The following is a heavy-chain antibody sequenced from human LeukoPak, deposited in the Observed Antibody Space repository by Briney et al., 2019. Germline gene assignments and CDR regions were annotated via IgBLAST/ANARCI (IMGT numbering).Heavy chain of an antibody. D-gene: IGHD3-10*01. CDR3: ARGPRGLLWFGELRFDP. J-gene: IGHJ5*02. CDR1: GGSFSGYY. CDR2: INHGGST. V-gene: IGHV4-34*01. Sequence: SETLSLTCAVYGGSFSGYYWSWIRQPPGKGLEWIGEINHGGSTNYNPSLKSRVTISVDTSKNQFSLKLSSVTAADTAVYYCARGPRGLLWFGELRFDPWGQGTLVTVSS.